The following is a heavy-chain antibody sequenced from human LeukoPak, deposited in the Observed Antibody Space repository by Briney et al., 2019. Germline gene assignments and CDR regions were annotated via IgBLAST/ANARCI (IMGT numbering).Heavy chain of an antibody. V-gene: IGHV1-46*01. J-gene: IGHJ4*02. CDR2: IYPRDGST. CDR1: GYTFTNNY. Sequence: ASVNVSCKASGYTFTNNYLHWVRQAPGQGLEWMGMIYPRDGSTSYAQNFQGSVTVTRDTSTTTVHMELRGLRSEDTAVYYCARDQEGFDYWGQGTVVTVSS. CDR3: ARDQEGFDY.